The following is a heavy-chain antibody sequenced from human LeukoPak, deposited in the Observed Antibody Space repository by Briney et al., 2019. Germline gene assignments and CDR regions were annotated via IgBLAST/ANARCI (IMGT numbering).Heavy chain of an antibody. CDR2: INSDGSST. V-gene: IGHV3-74*01. Sequence: GGSLRLSCAASGFTFSSYWMHWVRQAPGKELVWVSRINSDGSSTSYADSVKGQFTISRDNAKNTLYLQMNSLRAEDTAVYYCARGGVYSSSAPDYWGQGTLVTVSS. J-gene: IGHJ4*02. D-gene: IGHD6-6*01. CDR3: ARGGVYSSSAPDY. CDR1: GFTFSSYW.